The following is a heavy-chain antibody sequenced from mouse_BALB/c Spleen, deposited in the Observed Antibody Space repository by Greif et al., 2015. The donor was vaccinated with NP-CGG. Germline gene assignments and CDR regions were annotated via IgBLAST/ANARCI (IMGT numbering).Heavy chain of an antibody. V-gene: IGHV1-7*01. D-gene: IGHD2-3*01. Sequence: LQLQQSGSELAKPWALVKISCTASGYTFTSYWMHWVKQRPGQGLEWIGYINPSTGYTENNQKFKDKATFTADKSSSTAYMQLSSLTSEDSAVYYCAIYDGYYFDYWGQGTTLTVSS. J-gene: IGHJ2*01. CDR1: GYTFTSYW. CDR2: INPSTGYT. CDR3: AIYDGYYFDY.